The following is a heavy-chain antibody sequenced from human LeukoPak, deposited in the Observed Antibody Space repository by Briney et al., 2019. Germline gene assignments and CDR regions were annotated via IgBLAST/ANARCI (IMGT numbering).Heavy chain of an antibody. CDR3: ATARFVSGSYYFDY. Sequence: PGGSLRLSCAASGFTFSSYGMHWVRQAPGKGLEWVAFIRYDGSNKYYADSVKGRFTISRDNSKNTLYLQMNSLRAEDTAVYYCATARFVSGSYYFDYWGQGTLVTVSS. V-gene: IGHV3-30*02. D-gene: IGHD3-22*01. CDR2: IRYDGSNK. J-gene: IGHJ4*02. CDR1: GFTFSSYG.